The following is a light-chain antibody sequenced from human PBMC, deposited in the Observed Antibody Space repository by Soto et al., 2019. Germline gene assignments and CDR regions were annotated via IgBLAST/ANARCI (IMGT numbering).Light chain of an antibody. V-gene: IGKV3D-20*02. J-gene: IGKJ3*01. CDR2: GAS. CDR3: QQRAIWRGVN. CDR1: QNVISNL. Sequence: LTPSPGPLFLSLAETATLSYKSSQNVISNLLVRYHQPPGQAPRLLSYGASSRATGIPDRFSGSGSGTDISLTIRRLEPDDLAVYYCQQRAIWRGVNFGPGT.